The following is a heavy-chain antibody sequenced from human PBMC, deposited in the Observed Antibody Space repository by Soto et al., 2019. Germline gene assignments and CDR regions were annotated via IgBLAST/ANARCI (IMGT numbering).Heavy chain of an antibody. J-gene: IGHJ5*02. Sequence: SETLSLTCTVSGGSIRSGDYYWSWIRQPPGKGLEWIGYIYYSGSTYYNPSLKSRVTISLDTSKNQFSLNLSSVTAADTAVYFCDRVTRELEPTSCFDPWGQGTLVTDSS. CDR3: DRVTRELEPTSCFDP. CDR1: GGSIRSGDYY. V-gene: IGHV4-30-4*01. CDR2: IYYSGST. D-gene: IGHD1-1*01.